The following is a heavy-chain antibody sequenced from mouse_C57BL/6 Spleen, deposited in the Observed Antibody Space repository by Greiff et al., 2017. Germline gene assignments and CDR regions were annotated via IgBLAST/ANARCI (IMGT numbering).Heavy chain of an antibody. J-gene: IGHJ1*03. Sequence: QVHVKQPGAELVMPGASVKLSCKASGYTFTSYWMHWVKQRPGQGLEWIGEIDPSDSYTNYNQKFKGKSTLTVDKSSSTAYMQLSSLTSEDSAVYYCARLGGSSYEYFDVWGTGTTVTVSS. D-gene: IGHD1-1*01. V-gene: IGHV1-69*01. CDR2: IDPSDSYT. CDR1: GYTFTSYW. CDR3: ARLGGSSYEYFDV.